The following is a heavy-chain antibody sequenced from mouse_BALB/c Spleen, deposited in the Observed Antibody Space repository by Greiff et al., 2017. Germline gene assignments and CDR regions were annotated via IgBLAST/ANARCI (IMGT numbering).Heavy chain of an antibody. CDR2: ISYSGST. CDR1: GYSITSDYA. J-gene: IGHJ4*01. D-gene: IGHD2-3*01. CDR3: ARGGLLGAMDY. Sequence: EVKLLESGPGLVKPSQSLSLTCTVTGYSITSDYAWNWIRQFPGNKLEWMGYISYSGSTSYNPSLKSRISITRDTSKNQFFLQLNSVTTEDTATYYCARGGLLGAMDYWGQGTSVTVSS. V-gene: IGHV3-2*02.